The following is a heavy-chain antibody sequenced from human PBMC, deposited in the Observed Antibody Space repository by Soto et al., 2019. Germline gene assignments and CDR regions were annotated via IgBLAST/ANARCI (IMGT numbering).Heavy chain of an antibody. CDR2: ISGSGGST. V-gene: IGHV3-23*01. CDR1: GFTFSSYA. D-gene: IGHD1-26*01. CDR3: ARRGSGSYYDY. J-gene: IGHJ4*02. Sequence: EVQLLESGGGLVQPGGSLRLSCAASGFTFSSYAMRWVRQAPEKGLEWVSAISGSGGSTYYADSVKDRFTISRDNSKNTLYLQMNSLRAEDTAVYYCARRGSGSYYDYWGQGTLVTVSS.